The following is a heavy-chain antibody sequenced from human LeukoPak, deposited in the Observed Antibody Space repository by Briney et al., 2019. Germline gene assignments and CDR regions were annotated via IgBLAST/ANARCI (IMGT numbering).Heavy chain of an antibody. Sequence: SVKVSCKASGGTFSSYAISWVRQAPAQGLEWMGRSIPIFGTANYAQKFQGRVTITTDEATSTAYMELSRLRSEETAVYYCSREISSSWYESAFDIWGQGTMVTVSS. CDR2: SIPIFGTA. CDR1: GGTFSSYA. D-gene: IGHD6-13*01. CDR3: SREISSSWYESAFDI. V-gene: IGHV1-69*05. J-gene: IGHJ3*02.